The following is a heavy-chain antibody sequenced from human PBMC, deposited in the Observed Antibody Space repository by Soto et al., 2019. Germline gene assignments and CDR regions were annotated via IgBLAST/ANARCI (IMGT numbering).Heavy chain of an antibody. Sequence: EVQLVESGGGLVKPGGSLRLSCAASGFTFSNAWMSWVHQAPGKGLEWVGRIKSKTDGGTTDYAAPVKGRFTISRDDSKNTLYLQMNSLKTEDTAVYYCTTDIVVVPAAINWGQGTLVTVSS. CDR3: TTDIVVVPAAIN. CDR1: GFTFSNAW. V-gene: IGHV3-15*01. D-gene: IGHD2-2*02. CDR2: IKSKTDGGTT. J-gene: IGHJ4*02.